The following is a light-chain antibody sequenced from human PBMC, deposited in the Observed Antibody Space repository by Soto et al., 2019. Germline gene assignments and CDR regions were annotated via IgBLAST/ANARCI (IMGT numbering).Light chain of an antibody. CDR1: QSVSSSY. J-gene: IGKJ1*01. V-gene: IGKV3-20*01. CDR2: GAS. Sequence: EIVLTQSPGTLSLSPGERATLSCRASQSVSSSYLAWYQQKPGQSPRLLIYGASSRATGIPDRFSGSGSRTDFTLTISRLEPEDFAVYYCQLYGSSVVTFGQRTKVDIK. CDR3: QLYGSSVVT.